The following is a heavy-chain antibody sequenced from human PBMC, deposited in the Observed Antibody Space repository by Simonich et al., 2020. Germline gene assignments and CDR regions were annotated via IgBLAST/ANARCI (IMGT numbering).Heavy chain of an antibody. CDR1: GGSFSGYY. Sequence: QVQLQQWGAGLLKPSETLSLTCAVYGGSFSGYYWSWIRQPPGKGLEWIGENNHSGSTNYNPSRKSGVTISGDTSKTQFSLKLSSVTAADTAVYYCARQIAARRDSEDVWGQGTTVTVYS. J-gene: IGHJ6*02. D-gene: IGHD6-6*01. V-gene: IGHV4-34*01. CDR2: NNHSGST. CDR3: ARQIAARRDSEDV.